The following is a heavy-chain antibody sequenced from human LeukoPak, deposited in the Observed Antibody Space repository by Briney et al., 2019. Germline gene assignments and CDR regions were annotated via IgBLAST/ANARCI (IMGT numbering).Heavy chain of an antibody. J-gene: IGHJ4*02. CDR1: GFTFSSHW. CDR2: IKQDGSEK. D-gene: IGHD6-19*01. Sequence: GGSLRLSCAASGFTFSSHWMSWVRQAPGKGLEWVANIKQDGSEKYYVDSVKGRFTISRDNAKNSLYLQMNSLRAEDTAVYYCARAVAGHFDYWGQGTLVTVSS. V-gene: IGHV3-7*03. CDR3: ARAVAGHFDY.